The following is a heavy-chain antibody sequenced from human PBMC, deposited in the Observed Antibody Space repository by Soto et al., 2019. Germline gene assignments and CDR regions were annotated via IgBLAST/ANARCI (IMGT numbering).Heavy chain of an antibody. Sequence: GASVKVSCKASGGTFSSYAISWVRQAPGQGLEWMGGIIPIFGTANYAQKFQGRVTITADESTSTAYMELSSLRSEDTAVYYCARGVVVVAAVYYYGMDVWGQGTTVTVSS. CDR3: ARGVVVVAAVYYYGMDV. J-gene: IGHJ6*02. D-gene: IGHD2-15*01. CDR1: GGTFSSYA. V-gene: IGHV1-69*13. CDR2: IIPIFGTA.